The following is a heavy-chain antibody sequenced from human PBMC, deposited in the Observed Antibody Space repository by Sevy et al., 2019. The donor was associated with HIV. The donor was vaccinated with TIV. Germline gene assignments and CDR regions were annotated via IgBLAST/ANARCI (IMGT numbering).Heavy chain of an antibody. V-gene: IGHV3-30*04. J-gene: IGHJ6*02. CDR2: ISYDGSNK. D-gene: IGHD3-10*01. Sequence: GESLKISCAASGFTFSSYAMHWVRQAPGKGLEWVAVISYDGSNKYYADSVKGRFTISRDNSKNTLYLQMNSLRAEDTAVYYCARGSRITMVRGDHYGMDVWGQGTTVTVSS. CDR1: GFTFSSYA. CDR3: ARGSRITMVRGDHYGMDV.